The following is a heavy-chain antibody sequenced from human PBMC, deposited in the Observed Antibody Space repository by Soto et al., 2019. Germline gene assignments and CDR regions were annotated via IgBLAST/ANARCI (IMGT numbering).Heavy chain of an antibody. CDR1: GGSISSSNW. D-gene: IGHD5-18*01. CDR2: IYHSGST. CDR3: ARAPYSYGLYYFDY. J-gene: IGHJ4*02. Sequence: QVQLQESGPGLVKPSGTLSLTCAVSGGSISSSNWWSWVRQPPGKGLEWIGEIYHSGSTNYNPSPKSRVTIAVDKSRNQFSLKLSSVTAADTAVYYCARAPYSYGLYYFDYWGQGTLVTVSS. V-gene: IGHV4-4*02.